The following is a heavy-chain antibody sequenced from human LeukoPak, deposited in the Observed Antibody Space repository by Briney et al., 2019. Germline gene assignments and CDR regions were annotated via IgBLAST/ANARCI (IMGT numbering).Heavy chain of an antibody. V-gene: IGHV3-53*01. CDR3: ARARYCSSTSCYDLNDY. Sequence: GGSLRLSCAASGFSVSNNYMTWVRQAPGKGLEWVSVLYSSGRTYYADSVKGRFTISGDKSKNTVFLQMNSLRAEDTAVYYCARARYCSSTSCYDLNDYWGQGTLVTVSS. D-gene: IGHD2-2*01. CDR1: GFSVSNNY. CDR2: LYSSGRT. J-gene: IGHJ4*02.